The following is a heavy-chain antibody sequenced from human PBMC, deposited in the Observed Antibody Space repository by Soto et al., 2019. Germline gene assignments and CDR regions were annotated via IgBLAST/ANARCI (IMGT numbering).Heavy chain of an antibody. CDR1: GFTFSSYG. V-gene: IGHV3-33*01. CDR3: ARDGGEYGDYVEYYYGMDV. Sequence: QVQLVESGGGVVQPGRSLRLSCAASGFTFSSYGMHWVRQAPGTGLEWVAVIWYDGSNKYYADSVKGRFTISRDNSKNTLYLQMNSLRADDTAVYYCARDGGEYGDYVEYYYGMDVWGQGTTVTVSS. D-gene: IGHD4-17*01. J-gene: IGHJ6*02. CDR2: IWYDGSNK.